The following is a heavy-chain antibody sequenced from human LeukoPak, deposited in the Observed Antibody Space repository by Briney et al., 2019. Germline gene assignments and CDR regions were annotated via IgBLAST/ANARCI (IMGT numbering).Heavy chain of an antibody. CDR3: ARQAIIVATHFDP. D-gene: IGHD5-12*01. V-gene: IGHV4-59*08. Sequence: SETLSLTCTVSGGSISSYYWTWIRQPPGKGLEWIGYIYYSGSTNYNPSLKSRVTISVDTSKNQFSLKLSSVTAADTAVYYCARQAIIVATHFDPWGQGTLVTVSS. CDR2: IYYSGST. CDR1: GGSISSYY. J-gene: IGHJ5*02.